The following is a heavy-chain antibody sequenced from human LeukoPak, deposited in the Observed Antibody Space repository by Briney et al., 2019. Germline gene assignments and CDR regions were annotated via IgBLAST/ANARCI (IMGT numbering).Heavy chain of an antibody. D-gene: IGHD1-1*01. V-gene: IGHV5-51*01. CDR3: ARHQRIERMRYFDL. J-gene: IGHJ2*01. CDR1: GYRFTSYW. Sequence: GESLKISCKGSGYRFTSYWIAWVRQMHGGGLEWMRIIYPADSSTRYSPSFQGQVTISADKSINTAYLQWSSLKASDTAMYYCARHQRIERMRYFDLWGRGTLVTVSS. CDR2: IYPADSST.